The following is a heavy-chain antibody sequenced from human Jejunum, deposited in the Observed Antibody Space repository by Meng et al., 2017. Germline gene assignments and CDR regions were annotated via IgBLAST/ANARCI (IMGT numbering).Heavy chain of an antibody. D-gene: IGHD1-26*01. CDR3: AYSGTVFGHFAF. CDR1: GLRFIDAW. V-gene: IGHV3-15*01. Sequence: GGSLRLSCAVSGLRFIDAWMNWVRQSPGKGLEWLGRKTGGGSAATTAYATSVNGRFTISRDDSKNTLYLQMNSLETEDTAVYYCAYSGTVFGHFAFWGQGTLVTVSS. CDR2: KTGGGSAATT. J-gene: IGHJ4*02.